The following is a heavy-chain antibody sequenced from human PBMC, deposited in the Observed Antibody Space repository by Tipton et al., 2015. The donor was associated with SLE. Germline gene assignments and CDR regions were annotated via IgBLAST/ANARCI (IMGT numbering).Heavy chain of an antibody. CDR1: GGSISSGSYY. Sequence: TLSLTCTVSGGSISSGSYYWSWIRQPAGKGLEWIGRIYTSGSTNYNPSLKSRVTISVDTSKNQFSLKLSSVTAADTAVHYCARGFLEWLFDYAFDIWGQGTMVTVSS. J-gene: IGHJ3*02. CDR3: ARGFLEWLFDYAFDI. V-gene: IGHV4-61*02. D-gene: IGHD3-3*01. CDR2: IYTSGST.